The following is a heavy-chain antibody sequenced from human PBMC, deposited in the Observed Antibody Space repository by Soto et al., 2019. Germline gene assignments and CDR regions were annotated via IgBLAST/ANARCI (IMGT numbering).Heavy chain of an antibody. V-gene: IGHV1-18*01. CDR1: GYTFTSYG. Sequence: ASVKVSCKASGYTFTSYGISWVRQAPGQGLEWMGWISAYNGNTNYAQKLQGRVTMTTDTSTSTAYMELRSLRSDDTAVYYCSREGDCSGGSCYYYYYMDVWGKGTTVTVSS. J-gene: IGHJ6*03. D-gene: IGHD2-15*01. CDR2: ISAYNGNT. CDR3: SREGDCSGGSCYYYYYMDV.